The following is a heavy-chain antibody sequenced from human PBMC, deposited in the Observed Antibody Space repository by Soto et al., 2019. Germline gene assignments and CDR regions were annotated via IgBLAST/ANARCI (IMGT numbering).Heavy chain of an antibody. Sequence: EVQLVESGGGLVQPGGSLRLSCAASGFVLSSYSMIWVRQAPGKGLEGVSYIGTGTRTRYYADSVKGRLTISRDNGKNSLFLQMNSLRAEDTALYYCARSYSYGFGYWGQGTLVTVSS. J-gene: IGHJ4*02. CDR3: ARSYSYGFGY. CDR2: IGTGTRTR. V-gene: IGHV3-48*01. D-gene: IGHD5-18*01. CDR1: GFVLSSYS.